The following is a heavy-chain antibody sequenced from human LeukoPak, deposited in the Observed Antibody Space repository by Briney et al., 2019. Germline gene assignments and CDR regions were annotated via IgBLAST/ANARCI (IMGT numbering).Heavy chain of an antibody. V-gene: IGHV3-21*01. J-gene: IGHJ6*04. CDR3: AREPLGYYYYGMDV. CDR2: ISSSSSYI. Sequence: GGSLRLSCAASGFTFSSYSMNWVRQAPGKGLEWVSSISSSSSYIYYADSVKGQFTISRDNAKNSLYLQMNSLRAEDTAVYYCAREPLGYYYYGMDVWGKGTTVTVSS. CDR1: GFTFSSYS.